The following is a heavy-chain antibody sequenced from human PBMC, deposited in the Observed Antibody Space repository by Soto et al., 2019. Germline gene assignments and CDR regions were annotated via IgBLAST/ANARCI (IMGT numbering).Heavy chain of an antibody. CDR3: ARAVVNSASQH. CDR2: IYYSGST. CDR1: GGSISSYY. V-gene: IGHV4-59*08. Sequence: SETLSLTCTVSGGSISSYYWSWIRQPPGKGLELIGYIYYSGSTNYNPSLKSRVTISVDTSKNQFSLKLSSVTAADTAVYYCARAVVNSASQHWGQGTLVTVSS. J-gene: IGHJ1*01. D-gene: IGHD3-16*02.